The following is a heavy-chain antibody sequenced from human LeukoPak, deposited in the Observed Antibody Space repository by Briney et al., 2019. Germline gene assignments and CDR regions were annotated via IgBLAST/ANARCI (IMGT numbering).Heavy chain of an antibody. J-gene: IGHJ4*02. D-gene: IGHD3-16*01. CDR2: TSYHGSNK. CDR3: ATAQQDSRLGFGY. V-gene: IGHV3-30-3*01. CDR1: GFTFSSYA. Sequence: GRSLRLSCAASGFTFSSYAIHWVRQAPGKGLEWVAVTSYHGSNKYYADSVKGRFTISRDNSKNTLYLQMDRLRVEDTAVYYCATAQQDSRLGFGYWGQGTLVTVSS.